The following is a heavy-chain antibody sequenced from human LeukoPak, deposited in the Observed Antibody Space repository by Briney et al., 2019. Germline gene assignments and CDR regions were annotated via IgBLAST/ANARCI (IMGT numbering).Heavy chain of an antibody. D-gene: IGHD1/OR15-1a*01. CDR1: GFTFSTYT. CDR3: ARDEVYGEQYYFDY. Sequence: PGGSLRLSCAASGFTFSTYTMNWVRQAPGKGLEWVSSISSSSIYIYYADSVKGRFTISRDNAKTSLYLQMNSLRAEDTAVYSCARDEVYGEQYYFDYWGQGTLVTVSS. CDR2: ISSSSIYI. J-gene: IGHJ4*02. V-gene: IGHV3-21*01.